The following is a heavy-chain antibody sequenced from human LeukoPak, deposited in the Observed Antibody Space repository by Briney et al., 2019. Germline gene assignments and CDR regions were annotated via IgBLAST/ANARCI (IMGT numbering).Heavy chain of an antibody. D-gene: IGHD5-24*01. V-gene: IGHV3-21*01. CDR3: AREVYNSHYYYYYMDV. J-gene: IGHJ6*03. CDR1: GFTFSTYI. Sequence: GGSLRLSCAASGFTFSTYIINWVRQAPGKGLEWVSSISSSSSYIYYADSVKGRFTISRDNAKNSLYLQMNSLRAEDTAVYYCAREVYNSHYYYYYMDVWGKGTTVTVSS. CDR2: ISSSSSYI.